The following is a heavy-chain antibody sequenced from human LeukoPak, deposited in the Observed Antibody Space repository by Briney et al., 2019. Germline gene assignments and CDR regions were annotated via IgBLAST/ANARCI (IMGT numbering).Heavy chain of an antibody. CDR2: ISWNSGSI. J-gene: IGHJ4*02. D-gene: IGHD5-18*01. CDR3: AKVGPSGYSYGAFDY. Sequence: GGSLRLSCAASGFTFDDYAIHWVRQAPGKGLEWVSGISWNSGSIGYADSVKGRFTISRDNAKNSLYLQMNSLRPEDTALYYCAKVGPSGYSYGAFDYWGQGTLVTVSS. V-gene: IGHV3-9*01. CDR1: GFTFDDYA.